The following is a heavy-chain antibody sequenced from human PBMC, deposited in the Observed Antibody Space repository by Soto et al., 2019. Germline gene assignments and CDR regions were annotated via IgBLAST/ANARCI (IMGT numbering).Heavy chain of an antibody. J-gene: IGHJ6*02. CDR3: ARQGFGVLHGLVDV. Sequence: SHTLPLTCTVSGVSITYINNHYCSWLRLLPGKGLEWIGYISDIAYTSYNPSLKGRVSISVDTSKNQFSLTLTSVTAADTAVYYCARQGFGVLHGLVDVWGQGTTVTVSS. V-gene: IGHV4-61*05. CDR2: ISDIAYT. D-gene: IGHD3-10*01. CDR1: GVSITYINNHY.